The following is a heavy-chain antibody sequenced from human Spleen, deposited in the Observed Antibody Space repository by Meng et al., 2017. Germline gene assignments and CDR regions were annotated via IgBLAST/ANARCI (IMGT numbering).Heavy chain of an antibody. D-gene: IGHD5-12*01. CDR2: INHSGST. CDR1: GGSFSGYY. J-gene: IGHJ4*02. CDR3: ARGGDIVATITLDY. Sequence: QVQLRQVGAGRLKPSETLSLPWAVYGGSFSGYYWSWIRQPPGKGLEWIGEINHSGSTNYNPSLKSRVTISVDTSKNQFSLKLSSVTAADTAVYYCARGGDIVATITLDYWGQGTLVTVSS. V-gene: IGHV4-34*01.